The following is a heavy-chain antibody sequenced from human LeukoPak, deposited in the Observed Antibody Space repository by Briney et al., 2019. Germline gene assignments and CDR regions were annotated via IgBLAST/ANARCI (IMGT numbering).Heavy chain of an antibody. CDR1: GFTFSSYS. Sequence: GGSLRLSCAASGFTFSSYSMNWVRQAPGKGLEWVSSISSRSSYIYYADSVKGRFTISRDNAKNSLYLQMNSLRAEDTAVYYCARDAXXGGDCQXSFDYWGQGTLVTVSS. J-gene: IGHJ4*02. D-gene: IGHD2-21*01. CDR3: ARDAXXGGDCQXSFDY. V-gene: IGHV3-21*01. CDR2: ISSRSSYI.